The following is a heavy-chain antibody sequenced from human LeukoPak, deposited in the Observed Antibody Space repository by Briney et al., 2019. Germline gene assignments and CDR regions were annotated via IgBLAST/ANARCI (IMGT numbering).Heavy chain of an antibody. CDR3: VKVPVPVIGAAGPFDY. J-gene: IGHJ4*02. V-gene: IGHV3-23*01. CDR2: ISGSGGNT. CDR1: GFTFSSYG. Sequence: PGGSLRLSCAASGFTFSSYGMNWVRQAPGKGLEWVSVISGSGGNTYYADSVKGRFTISRDNSKNTLYLQVNSLRAEDTAVYYCVKVPVPVIGAAGPFDYWGQGTLVTVSS. D-gene: IGHD6-13*01.